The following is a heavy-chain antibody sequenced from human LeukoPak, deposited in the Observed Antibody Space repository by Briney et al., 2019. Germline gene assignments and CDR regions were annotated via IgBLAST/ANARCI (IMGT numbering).Heavy chain of an antibody. Sequence: SETLSLTCTVSGDSISRSTYYWAWIRQPPGKGLEWIGSVYYGRSPYFDPSLESRATISVDTSKNHFSLKMSSVTAADTAVYYCARSSGTGTFSYWGQGTLVTVSS. CDR2: VYYGRSP. CDR3: ARSSGTGTFSY. D-gene: IGHD6-25*01. CDR1: GDSISRSTYY. J-gene: IGHJ4*02. V-gene: IGHV4-39*02.